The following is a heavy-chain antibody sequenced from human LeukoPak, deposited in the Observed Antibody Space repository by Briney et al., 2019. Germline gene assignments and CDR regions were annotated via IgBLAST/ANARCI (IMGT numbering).Heavy chain of an antibody. V-gene: IGHV4-34*01. J-gene: IGHJ4*02. CDR3: ARGRVVRGVIALDY. Sequence: SETLSLTCAVYGGSFSGYYWSWIRQPPGKGLEWIGEINHSGSTNYNPSLKSRVTISVDTSKNQFSLKLSSVTAADTAVYYCARGRVVRGVIALDYWGQGTLVTVSS. CDR2: INHSGST. D-gene: IGHD3-10*01. CDR1: GGSFSGYY.